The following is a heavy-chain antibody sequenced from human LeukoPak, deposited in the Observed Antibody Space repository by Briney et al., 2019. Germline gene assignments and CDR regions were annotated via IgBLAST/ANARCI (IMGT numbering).Heavy chain of an antibody. CDR3: AYHANPDAFDI. Sequence: KPSETLSLTCTVSGGSISSYYWSWIRQPPGKGLEWIGYIYYSGSTNYNPSLKSRVTISVDTSKNQFSLKLSSVTAADTAVYYCAYHANPDAFDIWGQGTMVTVSS. CDR1: GGSISSYY. CDR2: IYYSGST. D-gene: IGHD1-14*01. V-gene: IGHV4-59*01. J-gene: IGHJ3*02.